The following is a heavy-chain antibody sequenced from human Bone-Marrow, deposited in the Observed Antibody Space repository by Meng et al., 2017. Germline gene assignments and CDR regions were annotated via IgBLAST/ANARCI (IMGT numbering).Heavy chain of an antibody. J-gene: IGHJ6*02. Sequence: ASVKVSCKPSGYNFPDYWLHWVRRAPGQGLEWMGRIDPKSGDTHYAQRFQARVTMTRDTSTSTVYMELSSLRSEDTAVYYCARAFRGRWLQLALLYYYYGMDVWGQGTTVTVSS. D-gene: IGHD5-24*01. CDR2: IDPKSGDT. CDR1: GYNFPDYW. CDR3: ARAFRGRWLQLALLYYYYGMDV. V-gene: IGHV1-2*06.